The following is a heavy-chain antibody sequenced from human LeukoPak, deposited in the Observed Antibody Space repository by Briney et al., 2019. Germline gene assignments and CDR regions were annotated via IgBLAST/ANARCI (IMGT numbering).Heavy chain of an antibody. CDR1: GGSISSHY. Sequence: TETLSLTCTVSGGSISSHYWSWIRQPPGKGLEWVGSIHYSGTTNYNPSLKSRVTMSVDTSKNQFSLKMISVTAADTAVYYCARDGVQQGGYYSYYMDVWGKGTTVTVSS. CDR2: IHYSGTT. V-gene: IGHV4-59*11. D-gene: IGHD6-13*01. J-gene: IGHJ6*03. CDR3: ARDGVQQGGYYSYYMDV.